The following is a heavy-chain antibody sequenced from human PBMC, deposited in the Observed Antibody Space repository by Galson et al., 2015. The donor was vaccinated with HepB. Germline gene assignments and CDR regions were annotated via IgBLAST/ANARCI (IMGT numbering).Heavy chain of an antibody. CDR2: INPSGGST. V-gene: IGHV1-46*03. CDR3: ARDVTVPAGVYYFDY. J-gene: IGHJ4*02. CDR1: GYTFTSYY. Sequence: SVKVSCKASGYTFTSYYMHWVRQAPGQGLEWMGIINPSGGSTSYAQKFQGRVTMTRDTSTSTVYMELSSLRSEDTAVYYCARDVTVPAGVYYFDYWGQGTLVTVSS. D-gene: IGHD2-2*01.